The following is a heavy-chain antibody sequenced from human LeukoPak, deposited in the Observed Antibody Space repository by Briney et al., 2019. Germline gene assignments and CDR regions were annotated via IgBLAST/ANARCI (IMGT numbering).Heavy chain of an antibody. V-gene: IGHV5-51*01. Sequence: GESLKISCKGSGYSFTSYWIGWVRQMPGKGMEWMGIIFPGDSDTRYSPSFQGQVTISVDKSISTAYLQWSSLKASDTAMYYCARYSPRGGYYDSSGYPDYWGQGTLVTVSS. CDR3: ARYSPRGGYYDSSGYPDY. CDR1: GYSFTSYW. CDR2: IFPGDSDT. J-gene: IGHJ4*02. D-gene: IGHD3-22*01.